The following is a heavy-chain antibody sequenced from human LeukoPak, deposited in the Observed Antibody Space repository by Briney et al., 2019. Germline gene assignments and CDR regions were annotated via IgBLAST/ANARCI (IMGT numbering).Heavy chain of an antibody. V-gene: IGHV3-30-3*02. CDR2: ISDDGSDK. Sequence: GGSLRLSCAASGFTFSSYAMHWVRQVPGKGLDWVAFISDDGSDKFYVDPVKGRFTISRDNSRNTVYLQMNTLRPEDTAVYFCVKYSYSSSGYSDFQHWGQGTLVTVSS. CDR3: VKYSYSSSGYSDFQH. J-gene: IGHJ1*01. CDR1: GFTFSSYA. D-gene: IGHD3-22*01.